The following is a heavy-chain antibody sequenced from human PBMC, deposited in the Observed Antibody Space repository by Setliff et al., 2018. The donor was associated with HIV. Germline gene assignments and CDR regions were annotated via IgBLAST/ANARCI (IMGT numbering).Heavy chain of an antibody. V-gene: IGHV3-21*04. CDR2: ISGSSGYI. J-gene: IGHJ4*02. D-gene: IGHD1-26*01. CDR3: TRDGYSGSYSDV. Sequence: GSLRLSCTASGFTFSSYSMNWVRQAPGKGLEWVSSISGSSGYIYYADSVKGQFTIPRDNARSSLYLQMNDLRADGTAFYFCTRDGYSGSYSDVWGQGTLVTVSS. CDR1: GFTFSSYS.